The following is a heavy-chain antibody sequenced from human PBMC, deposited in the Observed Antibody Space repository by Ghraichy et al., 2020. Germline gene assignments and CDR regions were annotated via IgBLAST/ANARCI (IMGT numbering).Heavy chain of an antibody. CDR1: GLTFNTHW. D-gene: IGHD1-26*01. CDR2: INHDGSIT. CDR3: CGSYGGGGVDY. J-gene: IGHJ4*02. V-gene: IGHV3-74*01. Sequence: GGSLRLSCAASGLTFNTHWMHWVRQAPGKGLVWVARINHDGSITNYVGSVRGRFTISRDNAKNTLYLQMDSLRAEDTAVFYCCGSYGGGGVDYWGQGTLVTVSS.